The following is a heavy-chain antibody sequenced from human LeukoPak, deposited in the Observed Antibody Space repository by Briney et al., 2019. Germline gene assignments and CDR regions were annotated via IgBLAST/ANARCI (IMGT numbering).Heavy chain of an antibody. Sequence: PGGSLRLSCAASKFTFSDYNMNWVRQAPGKGLEWVSYISSTSSTIYYADSVKDRFTISRDNAKNSLYLQMNSLRAEDTAVYYCARDRSGGFLDYWGQGTLVTVSS. CDR1: KFTFSDYN. D-gene: IGHD1-26*01. CDR3: ARDRSGGFLDY. J-gene: IGHJ4*02. V-gene: IGHV3-48*04. CDR2: ISSTSSTI.